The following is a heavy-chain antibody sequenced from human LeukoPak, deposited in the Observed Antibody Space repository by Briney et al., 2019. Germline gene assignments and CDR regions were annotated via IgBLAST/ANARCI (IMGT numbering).Heavy chain of an antibody. CDR1: GGSFSGYY. D-gene: IGHD2-2*03. CDR3: ARGRVDIVVVPAATSRYFDY. CDR2: INHSGST. Sequence: SETLSLTCAVYGGSFSGYYWSWIRQPPGKGLEWIGEINHSGSTNYNPSLKSRVTISVDTSKNQFSLKLSSVTAADTAVYYCARGRVDIVVVPAATSRYFDYWGQGTLVTVSS. V-gene: IGHV4-34*01. J-gene: IGHJ4*02.